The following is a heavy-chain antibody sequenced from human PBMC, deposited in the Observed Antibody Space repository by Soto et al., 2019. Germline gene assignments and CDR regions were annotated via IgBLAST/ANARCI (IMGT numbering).Heavy chain of an antibody. J-gene: IGHJ3*02. V-gene: IGHV3-53*01. CDR2: IYSGGST. CDR1: GFTVSSNY. Sequence: GGYLRLSCAGSGFTVSSNYMRWVRQAPGKGLEWVSVIYSGGSTYYADSVKGRFTISRDNSKNTLYLQMNSLRAEDTAVYYCARGRGYYYDSSGYYDAFDIWGQGTTVTGSS. CDR3: ARGRGYYYDSSGYYDAFDI. D-gene: IGHD3-22*01.